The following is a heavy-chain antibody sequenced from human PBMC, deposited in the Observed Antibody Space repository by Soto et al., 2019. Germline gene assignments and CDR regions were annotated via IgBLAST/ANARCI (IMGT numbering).Heavy chain of an antibody. J-gene: IGHJ5*02. CDR2: TYYRSEWYY. Sequence: SQTLSLTCAISGDSVSSNSAASNWIRQSPSRGLEWLGRTYYRSEWYYDYAVSVKSRIIISPDTSKNQFSLQLNSVTPEDTAVYYCARDPRDRFDLWGQGTLVTVSS. D-gene: IGHD2-21*01. CDR1: GDSVSSNSAA. V-gene: IGHV6-1*01. CDR3: ARDPRDRFDL.